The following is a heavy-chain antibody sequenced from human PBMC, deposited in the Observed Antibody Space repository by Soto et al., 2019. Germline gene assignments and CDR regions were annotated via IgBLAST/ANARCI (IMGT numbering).Heavy chain of an antibody. CDR2: ISSSDGTR. J-gene: IGHJ6*02. CDR1: GFTFSSYE. CDR3: ARGGKAAAGGLDV. V-gene: IGHV3-48*03. Sequence: PRLSCAASGFTFSSYEMNWVRQAPGRGLEWLSYISSSDGTRYYADSVEGRFTISRDNAKNSLYLRMNSLRAEDTAVYHCARGGKAAAGGLDVWGQGTTVTVSS. D-gene: IGHD2-2*01.